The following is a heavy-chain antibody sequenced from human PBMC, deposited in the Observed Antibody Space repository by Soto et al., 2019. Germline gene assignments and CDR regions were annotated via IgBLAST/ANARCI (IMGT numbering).Heavy chain of an antibody. Sequence: ASETLSLTCTVSGGSISSYYWTWIRQPPGKGLEWIGYIYYSGSTNYNPSLKSRVTISVDRSKNQFSLKLSSVTAADTAVYYCARDIAPAGINWFDPWGQGTLVTVSS. V-gene: IGHV4-59*01. CDR1: GGSISSYY. CDR3: ARDIAPAGINWFDP. D-gene: IGHD6-13*01. J-gene: IGHJ5*02. CDR2: IYYSGST.